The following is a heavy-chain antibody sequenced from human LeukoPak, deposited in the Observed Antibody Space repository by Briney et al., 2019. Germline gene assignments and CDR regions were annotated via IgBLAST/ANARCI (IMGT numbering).Heavy chain of an antibody. CDR2: INPNNGNT. D-gene: IGHD3-22*01. V-gene: IGHV1-18*04. Sequence: GASVKVSCKASGYTFTGYYMHWVRQAPGQGLEWMGWINPNNGNTNYAQKLQGRVTMTTDTSTSTAYMELRSLRSDDTAVYYCARGGLYYYDSSGAPFDYWGQGTLVTVSS. J-gene: IGHJ4*02. CDR3: ARGGLYYYDSSGAPFDY. CDR1: GYTFTGYY.